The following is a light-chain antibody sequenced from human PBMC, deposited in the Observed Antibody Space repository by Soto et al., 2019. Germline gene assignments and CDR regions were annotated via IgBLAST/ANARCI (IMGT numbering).Light chain of an antibody. CDR1: RSLVYSDGNTY. V-gene: IGKV2-30*01. CDR3: MQGTHWPRT. Sequence: DAVMTQSPLSLPVTVGQPASISCRSSRSLVYSDGNTYLSWLQQRPGQSPRRLIYKVSSRDSGVPDRFSGSGSGTDFTLKISRVVAEDVGIYYCMQGTHWPRTFGQGTKLEIK. J-gene: IGKJ2*01. CDR2: KVS.